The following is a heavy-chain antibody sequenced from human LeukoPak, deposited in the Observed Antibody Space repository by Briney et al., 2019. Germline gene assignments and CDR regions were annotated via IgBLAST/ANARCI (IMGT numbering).Heavy chain of an antibody. J-gene: IGHJ5*02. D-gene: IGHD2-15*01. V-gene: IGHV3-30-3*01. Sequence: RSLRLSCAASGFTFSSYAMHWVRQAPGKGLEWVAVISYDGSNKYYADSVKGRFTISRDNSKNTLYLQMNSLRAEDTAVYYCAGGYCSGGSCSLSGPWGQGTLVTVSS. CDR2: ISYDGSNK. CDR3: AGGYCSGGSCSLSGP. CDR1: GFTFSSYA.